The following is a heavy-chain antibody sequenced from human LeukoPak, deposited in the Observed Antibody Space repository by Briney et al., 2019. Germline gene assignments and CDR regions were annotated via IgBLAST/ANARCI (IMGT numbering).Heavy chain of an antibody. Sequence: GGSLRLSCAASGFTFSSYSMNWVRQAPGKGLVWVSRINSDGSSTSYADSVKGRFTISRDNAKNTLYLQMNSLRAEDTAVYYCARVVAVAGIYWYFDLWGRGTLVTVSS. CDR3: ARVVAVAGIYWYFDL. V-gene: IGHV3-74*01. J-gene: IGHJ2*01. CDR2: INSDGSST. CDR1: GFTFSSYS. D-gene: IGHD6-19*01.